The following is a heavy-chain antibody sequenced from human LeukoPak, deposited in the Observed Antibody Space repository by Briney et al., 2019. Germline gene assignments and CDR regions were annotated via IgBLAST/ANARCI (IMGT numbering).Heavy chain of an antibody. CDR3: ARWDCSSTSCFPGDWFDP. D-gene: IGHD2-2*01. Sequence: ASVKVSCKASGGTFNSSGISWVRQAPGQGLEWMGGIIPIFGTANYAQKFQGRVTITTDESTSTAYMELSSLRSEDTAVYYCARWDCSSTSCFPGDWFDPWGQGTLVTVSS. V-gene: IGHV1-69*05. J-gene: IGHJ5*02. CDR2: IIPIFGTA. CDR1: GGTFNSSG.